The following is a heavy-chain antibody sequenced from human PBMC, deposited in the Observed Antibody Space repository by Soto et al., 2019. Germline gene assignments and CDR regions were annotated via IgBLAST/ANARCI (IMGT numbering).Heavy chain of an antibody. CDR1: GGSISSYY. D-gene: IGHD2-2*01. J-gene: IGHJ6*03. Sequence: SETLSLTCTVSGGSISSYYWSWIRQPPGKGLEWIGYIYYSGSTNYNPSLKSRVTISVDTSKNQFSLKLSSVTAADTAVYYCASTDFLLVPAAPGTAIGQIKYYMDVWGKGTTVTVSS. CDR3: ASTDFLLVPAAPGTAIGQIKYYMDV. CDR2: IYYSGST. V-gene: IGHV4-59*08.